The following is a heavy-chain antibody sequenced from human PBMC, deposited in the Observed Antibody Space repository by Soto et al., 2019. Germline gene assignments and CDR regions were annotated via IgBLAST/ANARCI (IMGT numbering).Heavy chain of an antibody. CDR2: IRGEDDNYAT. V-gene: IGHV3-73*02. Sequence: EERLVQSGGGLVQPGESLELSCIASGFTFSESTIYWVRQAPGKGLERVGHIRGEDDNYATSYVESVKGRFTISRDDATNTASLQMSSLKTEDTAVYYCGRATYFSDSSGYTRCFAYWGEGTLVTVSS. J-gene: IGHJ4*02. CDR1: GFTFSEST. D-gene: IGHD3-22*01. CDR3: GRATYFSDSSGYTRCFAY.